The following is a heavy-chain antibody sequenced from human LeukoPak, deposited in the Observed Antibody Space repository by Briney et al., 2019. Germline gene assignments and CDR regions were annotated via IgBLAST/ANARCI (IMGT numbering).Heavy chain of an antibody. CDR2: INPNSGNS. D-gene: IGHD1-1*01. V-gene: IGHV1-8*01. CDR1: GYTFTSQD. J-gene: IGHJ4*02. Sequence: ASVKVSCKASGYTFTSQDINWVRQAAGQGLEWMGWINPNSGNSGYAQNFQGRVIMTRDTSISTAYMELHSLRSEDTAVYYCARGYSPTIRTTGNDYWGQGTLVTVSS. CDR3: ARGYSPTIRTTGNDY.